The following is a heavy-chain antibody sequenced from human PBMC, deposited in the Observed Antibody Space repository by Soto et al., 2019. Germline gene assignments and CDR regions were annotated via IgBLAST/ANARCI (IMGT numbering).Heavy chain of an antibody. Sequence: VSGPTLVNPTETLTLTCTVSGFSLSNARMGVSWIRQPPGKALEWLAHIFSNDEKSYSTSLKSRLTISKDTSKSQVVLTMTNMDPVDTATYYCARMGNYYYYYYMDVWGKGTTVTVSS. CDR2: IFSNDEK. V-gene: IGHV2-26*01. CDR1: GFSLSNARMG. J-gene: IGHJ6*03. CDR3: ARMGNYYYYYYMDV.